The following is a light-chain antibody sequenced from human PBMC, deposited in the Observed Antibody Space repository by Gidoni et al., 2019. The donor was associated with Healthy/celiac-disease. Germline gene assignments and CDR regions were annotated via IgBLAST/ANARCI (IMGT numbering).Light chain of an antibody. J-gene: IGKJ1*01. CDR1: QSVSSY. CDR2: DAS. V-gene: IGKV3-11*01. Sequence: EIVLTQSPATLSWSPGERATLSCRASQSVSSYLAWYQQTPGQAPRLLIYDASNRATGIPARFSGSGSGTDFTLTISSLEPEDFAVYYCQQRSNWPPWTFXQXTKVEIK. CDR3: QQRSNWPPWT.